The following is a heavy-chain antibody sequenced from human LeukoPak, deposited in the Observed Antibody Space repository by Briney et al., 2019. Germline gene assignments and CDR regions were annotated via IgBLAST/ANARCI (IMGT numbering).Heavy chain of an antibody. J-gene: IGHJ4*02. V-gene: IGHV1-18*01. CDR1: GYTFTRYG. Sequence: ASVKVSCKASGYTFTRYGISWVRQAPRQGLEWMGWISGYNGNTNYAHTLQGRVTMTADASTTTAYMDLRSLRSDDTAVYYCARAQGLHFDIDYWGQGTLVTVSS. D-gene: IGHD3-9*01. CDR2: ISGYNGNT. CDR3: ARAQGLHFDIDY.